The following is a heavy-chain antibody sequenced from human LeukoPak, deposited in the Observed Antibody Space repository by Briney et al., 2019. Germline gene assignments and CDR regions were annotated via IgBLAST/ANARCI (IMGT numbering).Heavy chain of an antibody. CDR3: ARDDYPRTGTNVYYYYGMDV. CDR2: IYSGGST. J-gene: IGHJ6*02. D-gene: IGHD1/OR15-1a*01. CDR1: GFTFSDYY. Sequence: QSGGSLRLSCAASGFTFSDYYMSWIRQAPGKGLEWVSVIYSGGSTYYADSVKGRFTISRDNSKNTLYLQMNSLRAEDTAVYYCARDDYPRTGTNVYYYYGMDVWGQGTTVTVSS. V-gene: IGHV3-53*01.